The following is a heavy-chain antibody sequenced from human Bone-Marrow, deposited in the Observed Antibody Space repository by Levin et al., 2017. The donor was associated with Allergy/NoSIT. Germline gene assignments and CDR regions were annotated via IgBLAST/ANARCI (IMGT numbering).Heavy chain of an antibody. D-gene: IGHD5-12*01. V-gene: IGHV2-5*02. CDR3: AHGYNYPIWYFDY. CDR2: IYWDDDK. J-gene: IGHJ4*02. CDR1: GFSLNTDGVG. Sequence: SGPTLVKRTQTLTLTCTFSGFSLNTDGVGVGWIRPPPGKALEWLAVIYWDDDKRYSPSLKDRLTISEDTSKNQVVLTMTNMDPVDTATYFCAHGYNYPIWYFDYWSPGSLVTVSS.